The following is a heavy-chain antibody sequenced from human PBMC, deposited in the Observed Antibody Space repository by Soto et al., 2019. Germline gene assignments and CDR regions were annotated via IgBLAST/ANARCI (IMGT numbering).Heavy chain of an antibody. CDR3: ARSGDDYGDPFDY. V-gene: IGHV4-31*03. D-gene: IGHD4-17*01. Sequence: SETLSLTCTVSGGSISSGGYYWSWIRQHPGKGLEWIGYIYYSGSTYYNPSLKSRVTISVDTSKNQFSLKLSSVTAADTAVYYCARSGDDYGDPFDYWGQGTLVTVSS. CDR1: GGSISSGGYY. J-gene: IGHJ4*02. CDR2: IYYSGST.